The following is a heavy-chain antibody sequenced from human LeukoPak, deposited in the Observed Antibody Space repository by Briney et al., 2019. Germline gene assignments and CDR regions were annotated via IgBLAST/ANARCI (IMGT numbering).Heavy chain of an antibody. Sequence: GGSLRLSCAASGFTFNDYWMTWVRQAPGKGLEWVAHIKQDGSEKYYVDSLKGRFAISRDNAKNSLFLQMNSLRAEDTAVYYCVRDCSSASLSSGCYYAMDVWGKGTTVTVSS. V-gene: IGHV3-7*03. CDR3: VRDCSSASLSSGCYYAMDV. CDR1: GFTFNDYW. D-gene: IGHD2-2*01. CDR2: IKQDGSEK. J-gene: IGHJ6*04.